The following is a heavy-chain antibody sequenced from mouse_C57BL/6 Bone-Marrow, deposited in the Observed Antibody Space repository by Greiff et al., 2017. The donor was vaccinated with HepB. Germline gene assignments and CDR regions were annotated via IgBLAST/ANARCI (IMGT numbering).Heavy chain of an antibody. J-gene: IGHJ4*01. V-gene: IGHV1-19*01. CDR3: ASTFYGSFYYYAMDY. CDR2: INPYNGGT. CDR1: GYTFTDYY. Sequence: EVQLQQSGPVLVKPGASVKMSCKASGYTFTDYYMNWVKQSHGKSLEWIGVINPYNGGTSYNQKFKGKATLTVDKSSSTAYMELNSLTSEDSAFYYCASTFYGSFYYYAMDYCGQGTSVTVSS. D-gene: IGHD1-1*01.